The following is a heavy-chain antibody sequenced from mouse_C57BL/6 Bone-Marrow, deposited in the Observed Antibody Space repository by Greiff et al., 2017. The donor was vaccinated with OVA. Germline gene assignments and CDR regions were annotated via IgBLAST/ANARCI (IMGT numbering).Heavy chain of an antibody. D-gene: IGHD3-2*02. V-gene: IGHV1-42*01. CDR1: GYSFTGYY. J-gene: IGHJ2*01. Sequence: VQLKESGPELVKPGASVKISCKASGYSFTGYYMNWVKQSPEKSLEWIGEINPSTGGTTYNQKFKAKATLTVDKSSSTAYMQLKSLTSEDSAVYYCARSRQLRLPNYFDYWGQGTTLTVSS. CDR3: ARSRQLRLPNYFDY. CDR2: INPSTGGT.